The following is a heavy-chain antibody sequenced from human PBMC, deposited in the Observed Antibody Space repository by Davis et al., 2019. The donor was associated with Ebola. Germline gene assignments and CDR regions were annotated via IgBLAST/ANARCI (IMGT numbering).Heavy chain of an antibody. J-gene: IGHJ5*02. Sequence: GSLRLSCAASGFTFSSYSMNWVRQAPGKGLEWVSSISSSSSYIYYADSVKGRFTISRDNAKNSLYLQMNSLRAEDTAVYYCARARGGIANWFDPWGQGTLVTVSS. CDR2: ISSSSSYI. CDR1: GFTFSSYS. CDR3: ARARGGIANWFDP. V-gene: IGHV3-21*01. D-gene: IGHD2-21*01.